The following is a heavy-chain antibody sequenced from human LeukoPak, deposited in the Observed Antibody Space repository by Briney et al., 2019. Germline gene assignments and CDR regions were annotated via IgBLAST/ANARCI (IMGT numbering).Heavy chain of an antibody. CDR2: INHSGST. Sequence: SETLSLTCAVYGGSFSGYYWSWIRQPPGKGLEWIGEINHSGSTNYNPSLKSRVPIFVDTFKNQFSLELSYVTAAEHAAEYFGRVGSYSSSWHINNWGQGTLVTVSS. J-gene: IGHJ4*02. V-gene: IGHV4-34*01. CDR3: GRVGSYSSSWHINN. D-gene: IGHD6-13*01. CDR1: GGSFSGYY.